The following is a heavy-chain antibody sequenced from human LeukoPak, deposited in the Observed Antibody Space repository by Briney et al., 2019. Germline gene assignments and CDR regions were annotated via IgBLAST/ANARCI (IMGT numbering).Heavy chain of an antibody. CDR2: IYYSGST. J-gene: IGHJ4*02. CDR3: ARRWLQTKVSDY. V-gene: IGHV4-39*07. CDR1: RGSISSSSYY. Sequence: SETLSLTCTVSRGSISSSSYYWGWIRQPPGKGLEWIGSIYYSGSTNYNPSLKSRVTISVDTSKNQFSLKLSSVTAADTAVYYCARRWLQTKVSDYWGQGTLVTVSS. D-gene: IGHD5-24*01.